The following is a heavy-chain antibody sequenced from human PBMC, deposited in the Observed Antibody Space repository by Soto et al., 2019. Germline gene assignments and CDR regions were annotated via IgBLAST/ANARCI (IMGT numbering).Heavy chain of an antibody. CDR3: AKVVGTTSSSWFDP. CDR2: IIPILGRA. CDR1: GGPFSSYH. J-gene: IGHJ5*02. D-gene: IGHD2-2*01. V-gene: IGHV1-69*08. Sequence: QVQLVQSGAEVKKPGSSVKLSCKASGGPFSSYHISWVRQAPGQGLEWVGRIIPILGRANNAQHFQGRVTITADTSTNTAYMELSSLTSEDTAVYYCAKVVGTTSSSWFDPWGHGTLVTVSS.